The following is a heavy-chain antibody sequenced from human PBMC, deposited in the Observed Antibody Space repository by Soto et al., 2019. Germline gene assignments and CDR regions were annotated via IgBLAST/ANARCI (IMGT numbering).Heavy chain of an antibody. CDR2: IPYDGSDT. CDR3: AKDSVFEYSFGQHGFDS. Sequence: QEQLVESGGGVVQPGTSLRLSCGASGFSFSSYGMHWVRQAPGKGLEWVAFIPYDGSDTYYVDSVKGRFTVSRHNSKNALYLQMNSLKPEDTSIYYCAKDSVFEYSFGQHGFDSWGQGTLVTVSS. J-gene: IGHJ4*02. V-gene: IGHV3-30*18. CDR1: GFSFSSYG. D-gene: IGHD4-4*01.